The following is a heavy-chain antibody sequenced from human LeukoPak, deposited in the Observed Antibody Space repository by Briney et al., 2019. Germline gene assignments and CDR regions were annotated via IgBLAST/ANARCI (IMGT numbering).Heavy chain of an antibody. CDR2: IYWNDDK. J-gene: IGHJ3*02. Sequence: ESGPTLVNPTQTLTLTCTFSGFSLSTSGLGVGWIRQPPGKALEWLALIYWNDDKRYSPSLKSRLTITKDTSKNQVVLTMTNMDPVDTATYYCAHRLVGKRAFDIWGQGTMVTVSS. D-gene: IGHD2-15*01. V-gene: IGHV2-5*01. CDR1: GFSLSTSGLG. CDR3: AHRLVGKRAFDI.